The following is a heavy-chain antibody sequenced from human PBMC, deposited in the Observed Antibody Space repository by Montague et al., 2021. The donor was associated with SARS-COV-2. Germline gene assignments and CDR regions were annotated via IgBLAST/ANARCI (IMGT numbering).Heavy chain of an antibody. CDR3: ATYYDILPGYYIDAFDI. J-gene: IGHJ3*02. D-gene: IGHD3-9*01. CDR2: IHYSGST. CDR1: GGSISSSSYY. Sequence: SETLSLTCTVSGGSISSSSYYWGWIRQPPGKGLEWIGSIHYSGSTYYNPSLKSRVTISVDTSKNQFSLKLSSVTAADTAVYYCATYYDILPGYYIDAFDIWGQGTMVTVSS. V-gene: IGHV4-39*01.